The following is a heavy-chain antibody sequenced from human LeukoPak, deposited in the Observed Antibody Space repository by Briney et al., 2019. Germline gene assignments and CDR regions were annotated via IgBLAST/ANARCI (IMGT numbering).Heavy chain of an antibody. CDR3: ARDEEADSHNVLDI. V-gene: IGHV1-2*02. CDR2: IYPNGGGT. Sequence: VPTLSLSCKASVYTLTAYYIHWVRLTPEQGLGWMGCIYPNGGGTNNAQKLQGRVATTRETSISTVYMELSRLRSDETAVYYCARDEEADSHNVLDIGGEGTKVTVSS. CDR1: VYTLTAYY. D-gene: IGHD3-22*01. J-gene: IGHJ3*02.